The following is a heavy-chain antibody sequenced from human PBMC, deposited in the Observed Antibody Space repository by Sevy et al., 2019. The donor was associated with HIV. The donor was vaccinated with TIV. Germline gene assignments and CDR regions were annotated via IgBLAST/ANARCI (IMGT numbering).Heavy chain of an antibody. V-gene: IGHV3-30*18. D-gene: IGHD1-26*01. Sequence: GGSLRLSCAASGFIFSTYGIHWVRQAPGKGLEWVAVISFDGSDKYYAHSVRGRFTISRDNSKNTLYLQMNSLRVEDTAIYYCAKMQGGSYNYYGMDVWGQGTTVTVSS. CDR1: GFIFSTYG. J-gene: IGHJ6*02. CDR2: ISFDGSDK. CDR3: AKMQGGSYNYYGMDV.